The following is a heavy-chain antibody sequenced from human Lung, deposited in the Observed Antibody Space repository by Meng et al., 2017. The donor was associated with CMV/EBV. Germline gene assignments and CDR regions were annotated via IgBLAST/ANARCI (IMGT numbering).Heavy chain of an antibody. J-gene: IGHJ4*02. CDR1: GYTFSSCS. Sequence: LSCRASGYTFSSCSMSWVRQAPGKGLGCVSSISGSGGSTYSADSVKGRLTISRDNSESTLYLQMNSLTAEDTAIYYCVKGWQNLGDYWGQGTLVTVSS. V-gene: IGHV3-23*01. CDR3: VKGWQNLGDY. D-gene: IGHD7-27*01. CDR2: ISGSGGST.